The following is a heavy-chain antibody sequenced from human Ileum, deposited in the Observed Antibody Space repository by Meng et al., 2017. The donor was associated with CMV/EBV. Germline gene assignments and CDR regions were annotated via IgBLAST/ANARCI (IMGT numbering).Heavy chain of an antibody. V-gene: IGHV3-11*04. CDR2: ISSSGSTI. D-gene: IGHD1-26*01. CDR3: ARARYSGSYGYFDY. J-gene: IGHJ4*02. Sequence: GESLKISCAASGFTFSDYYMSWIRQAPGKGLEWVSYISSSGSTIYYADSVKGRFTISRDNSKNTLYLQMNSLRAEDTAVYYCARARYSGSYGYFDYWGQGTLVTVSS. CDR1: GFTFSDYY.